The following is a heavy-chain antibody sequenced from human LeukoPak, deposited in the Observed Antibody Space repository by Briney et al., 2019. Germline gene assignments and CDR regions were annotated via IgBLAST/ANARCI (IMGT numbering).Heavy chain of an antibody. CDR3: AKLGCTGTFCYANY. D-gene: IGHD2-2*01. CDR2: ISGGGDSA. Sequence: GGSLRLSCAASGFTFSGYAMTWVRQTPGKGLEWVSVISGGGDSADYADSMKGRFTISRDNSKNTLYLQMNSLRAEDTALYYCAKLGCTGTFCYANYWGQGTLVTVSS. CDR1: GFTFSGYA. J-gene: IGHJ4*02. V-gene: IGHV3-23*01.